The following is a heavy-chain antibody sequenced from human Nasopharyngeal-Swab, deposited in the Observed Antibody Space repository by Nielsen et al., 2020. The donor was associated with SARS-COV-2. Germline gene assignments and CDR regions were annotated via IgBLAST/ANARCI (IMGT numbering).Heavy chain of an antibody. CDR2: IYHSGNT. CDR3: ARHGSVVVPVDAFDI. D-gene: IGHD2-2*01. CDR1: GYPTSSGYY. Sequence: SEPLSLTCDASGYPTSSGYYWGWTRQPPGKGLEWLGSIYHSGNTYYNPPLKRRVTTSVDTSKNQFSLKLSSVTAADTAVYYCARHGSVVVPVDAFDIWGQGTMVTVSS. V-gene: IGHV4-38-2*01. J-gene: IGHJ3*02.